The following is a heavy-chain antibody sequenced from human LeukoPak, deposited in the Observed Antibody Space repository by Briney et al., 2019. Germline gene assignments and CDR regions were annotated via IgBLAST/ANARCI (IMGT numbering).Heavy chain of an antibody. CDR1: GFTFSSYG. V-gene: IGHV3-23*01. CDR2: ISDSGDRT. D-gene: IGHD3-10*01. CDR3: ARGYYSGSGSYYDRRDDAFEI. J-gene: IGHJ3*02. Sequence: GGSLRLSCGASGFTFSSYGMSWVRQAPGKGLEWVSSISDSGDRTFYADSVKGRFTISRDNSKNTLFLQVNSLRAEDTAVYYCARGYYSGSGSYYDRRDDAFEIWGQGTMVTVSS.